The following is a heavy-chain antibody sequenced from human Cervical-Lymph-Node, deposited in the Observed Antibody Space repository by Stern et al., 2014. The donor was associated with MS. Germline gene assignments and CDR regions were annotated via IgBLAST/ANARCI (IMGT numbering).Heavy chain of an antibody. Sequence: QVQLQESGPGLVKPSQTLSLTFTVSGGSISSDNYYWTWIRQHPGKGLEWIGHIYYSVTTYYNPLLKSRVSITVDTSQNLFSLRLSSVTAADTAVYYCARDHFTTSLDVWGHGATVTVSS. V-gene: IGHV4-31*03. J-gene: IGHJ6*02. CDR1: GGSISSDNYY. CDR2: IYYSVTT. D-gene: IGHD2-2*01. CDR3: ARDHFTTSLDV.